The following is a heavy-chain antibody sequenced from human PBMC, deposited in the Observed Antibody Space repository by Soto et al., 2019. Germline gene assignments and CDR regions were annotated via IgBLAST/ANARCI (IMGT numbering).Heavy chain of an antibody. CDR3: AKDRSGSYFSYYFDY. CDR2: ISGSGGST. Sequence: PGGSLRLSCAASGFTFSSYAMSWVRQAPGKGLEWVSAISGSGGSTYYADSVKGRFTISRDNSKNTLYLQMNSLRAEDTAVYYCAKDRSGSYFSYYFDYWGQGTLVTVSS. J-gene: IGHJ4*02. D-gene: IGHD1-26*01. CDR1: GFTFSSYA. V-gene: IGHV3-23*01.